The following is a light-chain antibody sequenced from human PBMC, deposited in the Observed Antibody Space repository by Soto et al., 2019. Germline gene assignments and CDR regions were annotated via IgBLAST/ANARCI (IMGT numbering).Light chain of an antibody. J-gene: IGLJ2*01. CDR3: QSYDSSLSVVL. CDR2: GNS. Sequence: QSVLTQPPSVSGAPGQGVTISCTGSSSNIGAGYDVHWYQQLPGTAPKLLIYGNSNRPSGVPDRFSGSKSGTSASLAITGLQAEDEADYYCQSYDSSLSVVLFGGGTKLTVL. V-gene: IGLV1-40*01. CDR1: SSNIGAGYD.